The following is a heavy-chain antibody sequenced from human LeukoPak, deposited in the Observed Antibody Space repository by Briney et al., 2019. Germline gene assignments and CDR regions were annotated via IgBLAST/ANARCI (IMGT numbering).Heavy chain of an antibody. D-gene: IGHD1-1*01. V-gene: IGHV5-51*01. Sequence: GESLEISCETSGYHFLNSWIAWVRQMPGKGLECMGIIYPDDSDTRYSPSFQGQVTISADKSISTAYLQWSSLKASDTAMYYCARHETGPYFDYWGQGTLVTVSS. CDR3: ARHETGPYFDY. CDR1: GYHFLNSW. J-gene: IGHJ4*02. CDR2: IYPDDSDT.